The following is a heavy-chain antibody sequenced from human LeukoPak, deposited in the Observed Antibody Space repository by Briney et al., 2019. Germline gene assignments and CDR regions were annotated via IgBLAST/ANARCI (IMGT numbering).Heavy chain of an antibody. CDR3: ARRYSSSWYWFSDL. D-gene: IGHD6-13*01. V-gene: IGHV3-74*01. J-gene: IGHJ2*01. Sequence: GGSLRLSCAASGFTFSSHWMHWVRQGPGKGLVWVSTTDSAGTFTPYADSVKGRFTISRDNAKNSLYLQMNSLRAEDTAVYFCARRYSSSWYWFSDLWGRGTLVTVSS. CDR2: TDSAGTFT. CDR1: GFTFSSHW.